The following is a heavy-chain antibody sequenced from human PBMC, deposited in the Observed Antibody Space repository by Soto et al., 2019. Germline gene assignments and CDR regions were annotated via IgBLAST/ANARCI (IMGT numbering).Heavy chain of an antibody. J-gene: IGHJ4*02. D-gene: IGHD3-3*01. V-gene: IGHV3-74*01. CDR3: ARDSDFWTGSHGY. CDR1: GFTFSSYW. Sequence: EVQLVESGGGLVQPGGSLRLSCAASGFTFSSYWMHWVRQAPGKGLVWVSRINSDGSSRSYADSVKGRFTISRDNAKNTLYLQINSLRGEDTAVFYCARDSDFWTGSHGYWGQGTLVTVSS. CDR2: INSDGSSR.